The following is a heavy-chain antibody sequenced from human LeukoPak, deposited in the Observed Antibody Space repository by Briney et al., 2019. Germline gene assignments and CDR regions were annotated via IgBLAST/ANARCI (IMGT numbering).Heavy chain of an antibody. Sequence: PGGSLRLSCAASGFTFSDYYMSWIRQAPGKGLEWVSYINSSSSYTNYADSVKGRFTISRDNAKNSLYLQMNSLRAEDTAVYYCARSGIAAAEYWGQGTLVTVSS. V-gene: IGHV3-11*06. CDR3: ARSGIAAAEY. CDR1: GFTFSDYY. CDR2: INSSSSYT. D-gene: IGHD6-13*01. J-gene: IGHJ4*02.